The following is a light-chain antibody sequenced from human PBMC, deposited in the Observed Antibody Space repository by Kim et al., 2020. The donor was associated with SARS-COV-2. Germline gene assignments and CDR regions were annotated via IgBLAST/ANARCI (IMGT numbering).Light chain of an antibody. V-gene: IGKV3-15*01. Sequence: EIVLTQSPASLSVSPGERVTLTCRASQSVGSYIAWYQQKPGQAPTLLIYGASARATGLPARFSGSGSGTEFTLTNTSLQSEDFAVYYCQQYHNWPPLTFGGGTKVDIK. CDR3: QQYHNWPPLT. J-gene: IGKJ4*01. CDR2: GAS. CDR1: QSVGSY.